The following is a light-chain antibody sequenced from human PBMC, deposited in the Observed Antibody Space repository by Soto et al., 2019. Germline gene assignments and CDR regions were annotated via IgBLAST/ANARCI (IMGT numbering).Light chain of an antibody. CDR1: QNFGSY. Sequence: DIQMTQSPSSLSASVGDRVTITCRASQNFGSYLNWYQQKPGKAPKLLIYSAFNLQSGVPSRFSGDGSGTDFTLTIRGLQPEDFATYYCQQSSSAPKTFGQGTKVEIK. J-gene: IGKJ1*01. V-gene: IGKV1-39*01. CDR2: SAF. CDR3: QQSSSAPKT.